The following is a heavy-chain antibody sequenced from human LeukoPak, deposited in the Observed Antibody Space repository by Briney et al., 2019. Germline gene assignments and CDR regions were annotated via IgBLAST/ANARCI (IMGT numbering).Heavy chain of an antibody. Sequence: GGSLGLSCGTSGFTFNTHPMHWVRQAPGMGLEWIAVVTPDGANKFYADSVKGRFTTSRDNSRDTLYLQMSSLRADDTAVYYCGRGLGPMCYDYSCYSHYGVDVWGKGTTVTVSS. J-gene: IGHJ6*04. D-gene: IGHD2-15*01. CDR3: GRGLGPMCYDYSCYSHYGVDV. V-gene: IGHV3-30*04. CDR2: VTPDGANK. CDR1: GFTFNTHP.